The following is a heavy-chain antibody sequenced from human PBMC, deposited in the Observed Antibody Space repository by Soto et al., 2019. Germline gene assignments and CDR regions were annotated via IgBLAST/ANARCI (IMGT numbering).Heavy chain of an antibody. CDR1: GGTFSSYA. Sequence: QVQLVQSGAEVKKPGSSVKVSCKASGGTFSSYAISWVRQAPGQGLEWMGGIIPIFGTAKDAQKFQGRVTITADESPSTVYMELSSLRSEDTAVYYCSRDPGGGDYPGWFDPWGQGTLVTVSS. J-gene: IGHJ5*02. D-gene: IGHD2-21*01. CDR2: IIPIFGTA. V-gene: IGHV1-69*12. CDR3: SRDPGGGDYPGWFDP.